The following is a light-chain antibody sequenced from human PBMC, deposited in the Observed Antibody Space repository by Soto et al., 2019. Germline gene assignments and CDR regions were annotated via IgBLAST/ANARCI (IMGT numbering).Light chain of an antibody. Sequence: QSVLTQPPSASGTPEQRVTISCSGSSSNIRSNTVNWYQQLPGTAPKLLIYSNNQRPSGVPDRFSGSKSGTSASLAISGLQSEDEADYYCSAWDDSLNGYVFGTGTKVTVL. CDR1: SSNIRSNT. V-gene: IGLV1-44*01. J-gene: IGLJ1*01. CDR3: SAWDDSLNGYV. CDR2: SNN.